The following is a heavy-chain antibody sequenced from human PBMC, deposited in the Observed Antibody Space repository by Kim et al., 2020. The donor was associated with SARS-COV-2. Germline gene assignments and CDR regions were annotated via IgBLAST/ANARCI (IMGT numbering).Heavy chain of an antibody. D-gene: IGHD2-21*01. V-gene: IGHV3-11*01. CDR3: ARDQRGGHIIPHYYGMDV. Sequence: RLFTISRDNAKNSLYLQMNSLRAEDTAVYYCARDQRGGHIIPHYYGMDVWGQGTTVTVSS. J-gene: IGHJ6*02.